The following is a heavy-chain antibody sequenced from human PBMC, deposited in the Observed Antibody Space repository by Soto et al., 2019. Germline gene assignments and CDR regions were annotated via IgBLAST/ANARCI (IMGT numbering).Heavy chain of an antibody. Sequence: QVQLQQWGAGLLKPSETLSLTCAVSGGSLSDYSWNWIRQSTGKGLEWIGNINHIGGTNYNQPLKSRVNISLDTSKNQFSLKVTSVTAADTAVYYCVAGTYYVFRWGQGTMVTVSS. CDR2: INHIGGT. J-gene: IGHJ3*01. V-gene: IGHV4-34*01. D-gene: IGHD3-3*01. CDR1: GGSLSDYS. CDR3: VAGTYYVFR.